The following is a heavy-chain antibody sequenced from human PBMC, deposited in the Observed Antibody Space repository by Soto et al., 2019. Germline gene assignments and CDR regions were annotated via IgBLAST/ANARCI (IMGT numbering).Heavy chain of an antibody. Sequence: GSLRLSCAASGFTFSSYGMHWVRQAPGKGLEWVAVISYDGSNKYYADSVKGRFTISRDNSKNTLYLQMNSLRAEDTAVYYCAKVVDYGDSYYYYGMDVWGQGTTVTVSS. V-gene: IGHV3-30*18. CDR1: GFTFSSYG. CDR2: ISYDGSNK. J-gene: IGHJ6*02. D-gene: IGHD4-17*01. CDR3: AKVVDYGDSYYYYGMDV.